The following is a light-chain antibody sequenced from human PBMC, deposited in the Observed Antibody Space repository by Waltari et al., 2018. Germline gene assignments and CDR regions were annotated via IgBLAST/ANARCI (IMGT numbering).Light chain of an antibody. V-gene: IGLV7-46*01. J-gene: IGLJ1*01. CDR3: LLFYSGVAV. CDR1: IASVTSDNY. Sequence: QAVVTQEPSLTASPGGTVTHTCGPSIASVTSDNYPYWLQQKPGQAPRTLIHDTSNRHSYTPARFSASLLGGKAALTLSGAQPEDEAVYYCLLFYSGVAVFGAGTWVTVL. CDR2: DTS.